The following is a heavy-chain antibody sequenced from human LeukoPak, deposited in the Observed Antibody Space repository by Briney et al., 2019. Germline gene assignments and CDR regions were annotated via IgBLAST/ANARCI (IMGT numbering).Heavy chain of an antibody. CDR3: ASRNLAYCGGDCGFDL. Sequence: GGSLRLSCGASGFTFSRYGMSWVRQAPGKGLEWVSYISSSGSTIYYADSVKGRFTIFRDNAKNSLYLQMSSLRAEDTAVYYCASRNLAYCGGDCGFDLWGRGTLVTVSS. CDR1: GFTFSRYG. D-gene: IGHD2-21*02. V-gene: IGHV3-48*03. CDR2: ISSSGSTI. J-gene: IGHJ2*01.